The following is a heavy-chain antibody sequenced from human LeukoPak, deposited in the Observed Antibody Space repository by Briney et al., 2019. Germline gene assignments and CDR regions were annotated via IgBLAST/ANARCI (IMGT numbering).Heavy chain of an antibody. CDR3: ARDQVVGATPGAFDI. V-gene: IGHV4-30-2*01. D-gene: IGHD1-26*01. Sequence: LRLSCAASGFTFDDYAMHWIRQPPGKGLEWIGYIYHSGSTYYNPSLKSRVTISVDRSKNQFSLKLSSVTAADTAVYYCARDQVVGATPGAFDIWGQGTMVTVSS. CDR2: IYHSGST. CDR1: GFTFDDYA. J-gene: IGHJ3*02.